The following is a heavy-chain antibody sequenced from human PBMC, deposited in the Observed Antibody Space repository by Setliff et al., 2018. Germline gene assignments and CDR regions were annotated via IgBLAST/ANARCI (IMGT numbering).Heavy chain of an antibody. CDR2: IYDSGSS. V-gene: IGHV4-39*07. CDR3: ARMTGFSYMDV. Sequence: SETLSLTCTVSGGSVSNSGFFWGWLRQAPGKGLEWIGNIYDSGSSNYNASLKSRLIITRGTSKNQISLKLTSVTAADTAVYYCARMTGFSYMDVWGKGTPVTVSS. J-gene: IGHJ6*03. D-gene: IGHD3-3*01. CDR1: GGSVSNSGFF.